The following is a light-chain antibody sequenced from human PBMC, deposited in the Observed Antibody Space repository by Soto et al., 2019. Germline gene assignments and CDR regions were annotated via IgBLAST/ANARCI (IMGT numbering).Light chain of an antibody. V-gene: IGKV1-6*01. Sequence: AIQVTQSPSSLSASVGDRVTISCRASQGIGNDLGWYQQKPGKAPKLLIYEASTLQTGVASRFSGSGSGTDFTLTISSLQPEDFATYYCPQYYVYPWTFGQGTKVEVK. CDR3: PQYYVYPWT. CDR2: EAS. J-gene: IGKJ1*01. CDR1: QGIGND.